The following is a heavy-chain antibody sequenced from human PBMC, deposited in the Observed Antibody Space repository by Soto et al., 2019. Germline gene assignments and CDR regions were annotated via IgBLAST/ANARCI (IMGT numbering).Heavy chain of an antibody. V-gene: IGHV4-4*02. CDR3: ATRTWGMDV. CDR1: GASISSSNW. Sequence: QVQLQESGPGLVKPSGTLSLTCAVSGASISSSNWWSWVRQPPGKGLEWIGEIDHIGHTNYNPSLESRVTISVETSKNPFSLRLSSVAAADTAVYYCATRTWGMDVWGPGTTVIVSS. D-gene: IGHD2-8*01. J-gene: IGHJ6*02. CDR2: IDHIGHT.